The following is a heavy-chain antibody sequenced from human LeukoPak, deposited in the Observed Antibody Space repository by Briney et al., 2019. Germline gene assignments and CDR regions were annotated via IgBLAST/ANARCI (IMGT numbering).Heavy chain of an antibody. J-gene: IGHJ4*02. CDR1: GFTFSSYS. CDR3: ARDGIGVNTDY. V-gene: IGHV3-48*04. Sequence: PGRSLRLSCAASGFTFSSYSMNWVRQAPGKGLEWVSYISSSDNTIYYADSVKGRFTISRDNAKNSLYLQMNSLRAEDTAVYYCARDGIGVNTDYWGQGTLVTVSS. D-gene: IGHD1-26*01. CDR2: ISSSDNTI.